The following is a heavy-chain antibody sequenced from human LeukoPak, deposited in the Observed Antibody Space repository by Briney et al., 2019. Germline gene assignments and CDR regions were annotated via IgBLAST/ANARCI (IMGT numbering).Heavy chain of an antibody. J-gene: IGHJ6*03. CDR1: GGSISSGSYY. Sequence: SQTLSLTCTVSGGSISSGSYYWSWIRQPAGKGLEWIGRIYTSGSTNYNPSLKSRVTISVDTSKNQFSLKLSSVTAADTAVYYCARDSRHEYGGNSRLDYYYYMDVWGKGTTVTVSS. D-gene: IGHD4-23*01. V-gene: IGHV4-61*02. CDR2: IYTSGST. CDR3: ARDSRHEYGGNSRLDYYYYMDV.